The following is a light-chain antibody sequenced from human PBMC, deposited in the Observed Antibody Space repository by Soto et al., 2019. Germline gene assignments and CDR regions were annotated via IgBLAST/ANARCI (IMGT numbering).Light chain of an antibody. CDR3: QAWDSSTGV. Sequence: SSELTQPPSVSVSPGQTASITCSGDKLGDKYACWYQQKPGQSPVLDIYQDSKRPSGIPERFSGSNSGNTATLTISGTQAMDEADYYCQAWDSSTGVFGGGTKLTVL. V-gene: IGLV3-1*01. J-gene: IGLJ3*02. CDR2: QDS. CDR1: KLGDKY.